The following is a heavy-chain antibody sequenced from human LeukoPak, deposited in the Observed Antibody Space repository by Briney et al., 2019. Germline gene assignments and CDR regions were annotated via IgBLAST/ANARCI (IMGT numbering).Heavy chain of an antibody. V-gene: IGHV4-34*01. CDR3: ARGVWLRMGYYYGMDV. D-gene: IGHD5-12*01. J-gene: IGHJ6*02. Sequence: SETLSLTCAVYGGSFSGYYWSWIRQPPGKGLEWIGEINHSGSTNYNPSLKSRVTISVDTSKNQFSLKLSSVTAADTAVYYYARGVWLRMGYYYGMDVWGQGTTVTVSS. CDR1: GGSFSGYY. CDR2: INHSGST.